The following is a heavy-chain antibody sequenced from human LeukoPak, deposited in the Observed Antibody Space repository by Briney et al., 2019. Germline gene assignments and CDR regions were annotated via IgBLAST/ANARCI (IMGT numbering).Heavy chain of an antibody. D-gene: IGHD3-10*01. CDR2: INPSGGST. J-gene: IGHJ4*02. CDR1: GYTFTSYY. V-gene: IGHV1-46*01. Sequence: ASVKVSCKASGYTFTSYYMHWVRQAPGQGLEWMGMINPSGGSTSYAQKFQGRVTMTRDTSTSTVYTELSSLRSEDTAVYYCARASGSSFLDYWGQGTLVTVSS. CDR3: ARASGSSFLDY.